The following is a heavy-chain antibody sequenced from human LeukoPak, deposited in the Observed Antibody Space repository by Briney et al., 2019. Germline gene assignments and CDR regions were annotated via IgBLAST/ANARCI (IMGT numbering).Heavy chain of an antibody. J-gene: IGHJ4*02. CDR3: ARQTGSGLFILP. D-gene: IGHD3/OR15-3a*01. Sequence: SETLSLTCTVSGYSISNDYYWGWIRQPPGKGLEWIGSIYHSGSTYYKPSLKSQASISIDTSKNQFSLKLTSVTAADTAVYYCARQTGSGLFILPGGQGTLVTVSS. CDR1: GYSISNDYY. CDR2: IYHSGST. V-gene: IGHV4-38-2*02.